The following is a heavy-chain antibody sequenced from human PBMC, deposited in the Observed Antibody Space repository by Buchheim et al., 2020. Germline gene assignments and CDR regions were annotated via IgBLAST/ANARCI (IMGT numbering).Heavy chain of an antibody. CDR1: GFAFSAYS. Sequence: EVQLVESGGGLVQPGGSLRLSCAASGFAFSAYSMNWVRQAPGKGLEWISYIDGSSSTIFYADSVKGRFTISRENAQKSLYLQMNNLRAEDTAVYYCAKSITIFGVVIYGMDVWGQGTT. D-gene: IGHD3-3*01. CDR3: AKSITIFGVVIYGMDV. V-gene: IGHV3-48*01. CDR2: IDGSSSTI. J-gene: IGHJ6*02.